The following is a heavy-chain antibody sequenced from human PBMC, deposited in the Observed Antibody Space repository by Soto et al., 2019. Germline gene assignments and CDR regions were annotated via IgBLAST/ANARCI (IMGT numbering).Heavy chain of an antibody. V-gene: IGHV3-30-3*01. CDR3: ARAIVVVIDY. D-gene: IGHD3-22*01. CDR1: GFTFSSYA. J-gene: IGHJ4*02. CDR2: ISYDGSNK. Sequence: QVQLVESGGGVVQPGRSLRLSCAASGFTFSSYAMHWFRQAPGKGLEWVAVISYDGSNKYYADSVKGRFTISRDNSKNTLYLQMNSVRAEDTAVYYCARAIVVVIDYWGQGTLVTVSS.